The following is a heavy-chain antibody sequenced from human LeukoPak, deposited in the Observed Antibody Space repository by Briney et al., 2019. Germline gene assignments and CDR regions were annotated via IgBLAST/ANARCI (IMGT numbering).Heavy chain of an antibody. J-gene: IGHJ4*02. CDR3: SRSEYYGAGSFDY. Sequence: ASVKVSCKASGYTSTSHYINWVRQAPGQGLEWMGISNPNSGATDSAQTFKGRLTLTRDTSTSTFYMELSSLRSADTAVYFCSRSEYYGAGSFDYWGQGTLVTVSS. CDR1: GYTSTSHY. D-gene: IGHD3-10*01. CDR2: SNPNSGAT. V-gene: IGHV1-46*01.